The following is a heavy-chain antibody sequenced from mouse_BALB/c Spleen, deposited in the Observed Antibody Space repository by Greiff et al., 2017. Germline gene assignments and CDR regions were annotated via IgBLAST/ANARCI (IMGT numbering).Heavy chain of an antibody. CDR2: INPNNGGT. CDR1: GYTFTDYN. J-gene: IGHJ4*01. D-gene: IGHD1-1*01. V-gene: IGHV1-18*01. Sequence: EVKLQESGPELVKPGASVKIPCKASGYTFTDYNMDWVKQSHGKSLEWIGDINPNNGGTIYNQKFKGKATLTVDKSSSTAYMELRSLTSEDTAVYYCARGDYGSSYAMDYWGQGTSVTVSS. CDR3: ARGDYGSSYAMDY.